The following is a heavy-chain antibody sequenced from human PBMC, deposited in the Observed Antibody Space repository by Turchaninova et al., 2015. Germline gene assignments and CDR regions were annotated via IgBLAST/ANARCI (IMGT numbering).Heavy chain of an antibody. J-gene: IGHJ4*02. CDR2: TYYRSKWYN. D-gene: IGHD6-13*01. CDR3: ARGASSSWPFDY. CDR1: GDSVSSNSAA. V-gene: IGHV6-1*01. Sequence: VQLQPSGPGLGKSSHTLALPCATPGDSVSSNSAAWNGIRQAPSRGLEWLGRTYYRSKWYNDYAVSVKSRITINPDTSKNQFSLQLNSVTPEDTAVYYCARGASSSWPFDYWGQGTLVTVSS.